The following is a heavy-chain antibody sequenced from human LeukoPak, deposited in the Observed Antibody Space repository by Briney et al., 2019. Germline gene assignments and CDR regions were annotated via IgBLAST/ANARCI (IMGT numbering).Heavy chain of an antibody. CDR1: GYTFTGYY. V-gene: IGHV1-2*04. D-gene: IGHD6-13*01. CDR2: INPNSGGT. CDR3: ARGAYSSWEGDFDY. Sequence: ASVKVSCKASGYTFTGYYMHWVRQAPGQGLEWMGWINPNSGGTNYAQKFQGWVTMTRDTSISTAYMELSRLRSDDTAVYYCARGAYSSWEGDFDYWGQGTLVTASS. J-gene: IGHJ4*02.